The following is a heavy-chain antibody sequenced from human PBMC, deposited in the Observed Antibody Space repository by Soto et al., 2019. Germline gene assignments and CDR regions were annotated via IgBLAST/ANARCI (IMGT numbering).Heavy chain of an antibody. D-gene: IGHD2-15*01. CDR1: GFTFINAW. CDR3: TTEGGSCRKDLDY. Sequence: EVQLVQSGGGLVKPGGSLRLSCAASGFTFINAWMNWVRQAPGKGLEWVGRIKSKTAGETVDYAAPVKGRFTISRDDSNDTLFLILNSLRTNVTAVYYCTTEGGSCRKDLDYWGQGTLVTVSS. CDR2: IKSKTAGETV. J-gene: IGHJ4*02. V-gene: IGHV3-15*07.